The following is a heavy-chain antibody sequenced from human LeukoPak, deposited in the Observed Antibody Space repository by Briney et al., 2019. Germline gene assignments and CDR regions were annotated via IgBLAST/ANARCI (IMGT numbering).Heavy chain of an antibody. Sequence: GGSLRLSCAASGFTFNSYAMIWVRQAPGKGLGWVSSIRGSGGYAFQAESAKGRFTISRDNSKNTLYLQMNSLRAEDTAVYYCAKSLGQDGILTAFDSWGQGTLVTVSS. D-gene: IGHD3-9*01. CDR2: IRGSGGYA. CDR3: AKSLGQDGILTAFDS. J-gene: IGHJ4*02. V-gene: IGHV3-23*01. CDR1: GFTFNSYA.